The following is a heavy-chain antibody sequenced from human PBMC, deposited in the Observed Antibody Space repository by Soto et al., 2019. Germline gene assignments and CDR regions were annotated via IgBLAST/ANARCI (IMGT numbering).Heavy chain of an antibody. Sequence: SETLSLTCTVSGGSISSSSYYWGWIRQPPGKGLEWIGSIYYSGSTYYNPSPKSRVTISVDTSKNQFSLKLSSVTAADTAVYYCARHTPAISISDHWGQGTLVTVSP. J-gene: IGHJ4*02. V-gene: IGHV4-39*01. CDR1: GGSISSSSYY. CDR2: IYYSGST. D-gene: IGHD2-15*01. CDR3: ARHTPAISISDH.